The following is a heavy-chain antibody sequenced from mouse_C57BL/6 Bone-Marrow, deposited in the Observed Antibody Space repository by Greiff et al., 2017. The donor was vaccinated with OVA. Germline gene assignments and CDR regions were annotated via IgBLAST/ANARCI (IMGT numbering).Heavy chain of an antibody. D-gene: IGHD2-3*01. CDR3: TTGWLPRFAY. Sequence: VQLQQSGAELVRPGASVKLSCTASGFNIKDDYMHWVKQRPEQGLEWIGWIDPENGDTEYASKFQGKATITADTSSNTAYLQLSSLTSEDTAVYYCTTGWLPRFAYWGRGTLVTVSA. CDR2: IDPENGDT. V-gene: IGHV14-4*01. CDR1: GFNIKDDY. J-gene: IGHJ3*01.